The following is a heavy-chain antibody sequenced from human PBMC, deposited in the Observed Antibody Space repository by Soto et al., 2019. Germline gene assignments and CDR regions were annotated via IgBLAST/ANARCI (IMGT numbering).Heavy chain of an antibody. D-gene: IGHD3-22*01. J-gene: IGHJ4*02. CDR2: IYWDDDK. CDR1: GFSLSTSGVG. Sequence: QITLKESGPTLVKPTQTLTLTCTFSGFSLSTSGVGVGWIRQPPGKALEWLALIYWDDDKRYSPSLKSRLTITKDTSKNQVVLTMTNMDPVDTATYYCAHIGGTWWDSSGYYLFDYWGQGTLVTVSS. V-gene: IGHV2-5*02. CDR3: AHIGGTWWDSSGYYLFDY.